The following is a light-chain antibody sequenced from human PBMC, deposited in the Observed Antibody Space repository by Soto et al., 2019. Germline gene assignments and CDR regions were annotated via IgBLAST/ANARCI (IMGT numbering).Light chain of an antibody. Sequence: QSVLTQPPSASGSPGQSVTISCTGTTSDIGAYNYVSWYQQRPGKAPKLIIYEGSKRPSGVSNRFSGSKSGNTASLTISGLQAEDEADYYCCSYAGSSTYVFGTGTKVTVL. J-gene: IGLJ1*01. CDR2: EGS. V-gene: IGLV2-23*01. CDR1: TSDIGAYNY. CDR3: CSYAGSSTYV.